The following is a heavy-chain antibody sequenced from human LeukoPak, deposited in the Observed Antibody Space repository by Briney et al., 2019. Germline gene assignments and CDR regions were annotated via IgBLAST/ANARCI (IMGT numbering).Heavy chain of an antibody. CDR2: INPNSGGT. J-gene: IGHJ3*02. V-gene: IGHV1-2*02. CDR3: ASDYYGSGSLGAFDI. CDR1: GYTFTGYY. D-gene: IGHD3-10*01. Sequence: GASVKVSCKASGYTFTGYYMHWVRQAPGQGLEWMGWINPNSGGTNYAQKFQGRVTITADKSTSTAYMELSSLRSEDTAVYYCASDYYGSGSLGAFDIWGQGTMVTVSS.